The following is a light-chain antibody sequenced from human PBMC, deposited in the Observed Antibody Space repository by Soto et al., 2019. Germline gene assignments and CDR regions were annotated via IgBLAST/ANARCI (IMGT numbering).Light chain of an antibody. V-gene: IGKV3-20*01. CDR1: QIVAYTY. CDR3: QKYGPSVPLT. CDR2: GAS. Sequence: EIVLTQSPATLSLSQGERATLSCRASQIVAYTYLAWFQQKPGQAPRLLFHGASNRATGTPDRFSGSGSGTDFTLTTSRLEPEDFAGYYCQKYGPSVPLTFGGGTKVDIK. J-gene: IGKJ4*01.